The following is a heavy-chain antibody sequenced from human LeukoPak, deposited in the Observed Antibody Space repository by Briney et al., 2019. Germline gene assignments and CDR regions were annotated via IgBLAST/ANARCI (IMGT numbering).Heavy chain of an antibody. Sequence: ASVKVSCKASGYTFTSYYMHWVRQAPRQGLEWMGIINPSGGSTSYAQKFQGRVTMTRDTSTSTAYMELRSLRSDDTAVYYCARDAQVPTYDFWSGYRTTNYYYGMDVWGQGTTVTVSS. V-gene: IGHV1-46*01. CDR2: INPSGGST. D-gene: IGHD3-3*01. CDR1: GYTFTSYY. J-gene: IGHJ6*02. CDR3: ARDAQVPTYDFWSGYRTTNYYYGMDV.